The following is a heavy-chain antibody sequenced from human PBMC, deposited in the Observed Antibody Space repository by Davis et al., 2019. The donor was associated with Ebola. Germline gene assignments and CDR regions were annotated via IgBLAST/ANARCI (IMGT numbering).Heavy chain of an antibody. CDR2: IYYSGST. D-gene: IGHD2-15*01. CDR1: GGSISSRSYY. Sequence: MPSETLSLTCTVSGGSISSRSYYWGWIRQTPGKGLEWIGSIYYSGSTDYNPSLKSRVTISVDTSRNQFSLRLNSVTAADTAVYYCASCEVASGPVDYWGQGTLVSVSS. J-gene: IGHJ4*02. V-gene: IGHV4-39*01. CDR3: ASCEVASGPVDY.